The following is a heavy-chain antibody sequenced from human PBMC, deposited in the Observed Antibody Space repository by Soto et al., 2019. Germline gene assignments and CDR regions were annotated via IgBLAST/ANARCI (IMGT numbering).Heavy chain of an antibody. CDR1: GFAFSNSW. CDR2: INADGSTT. Sequence: EMQLAESGGGLVQPGGSLRLSCAASGFAFSNSWMHWVRQVPGKGLVWVSHINADGSTTSNADSVKGRFTIFRDNAQSTLYVQMNSLRAEDTGVYYCARDRGYAFDMWGQGTMVTVSS. J-gene: IGHJ3*02. CDR3: ARDRGYAFDM. V-gene: IGHV3-74*01.